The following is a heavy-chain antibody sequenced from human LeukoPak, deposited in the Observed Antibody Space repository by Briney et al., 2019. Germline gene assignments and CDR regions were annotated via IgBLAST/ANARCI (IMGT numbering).Heavy chain of an antibody. CDR1: GFTFSSYG. V-gene: IGHV3-23*01. CDR2: ISGSGGST. Sequence: GGTLRLSCAASGFTFSSYGMSWVRQAPGKGLEWVSAISGSGGSTYYADSVKGRFTISRDNSKNTLSLQMNSLRAEDTAIYYCAKHPYEGYCSGCSCWNNWFDPWGEGILVTVSS. CDR3: AKHPYEGYCSGCSCWNNWFDP. J-gene: IGHJ5*02. D-gene: IGHD2-15*01.